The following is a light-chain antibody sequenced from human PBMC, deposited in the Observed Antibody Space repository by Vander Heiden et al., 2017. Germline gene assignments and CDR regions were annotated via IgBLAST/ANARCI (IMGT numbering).Light chain of an antibody. J-gene: IGKJ2*01. CDR2: GAS. V-gene: IGKV3-15*01. Sequence: EIVMTQSPATLSVSPGERATLSCRASQSVSSNLAWYQQKPGQAPRLLIYGASTRATGISARFRGSGSGTEFTLTISSLQSEDFAVYYCQQDNILYTFGQGTKLEIK. CDR1: QSVSSN. CDR3: QQDNILYT.